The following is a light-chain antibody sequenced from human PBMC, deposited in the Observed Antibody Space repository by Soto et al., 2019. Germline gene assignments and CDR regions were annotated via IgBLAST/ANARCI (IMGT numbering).Light chain of an antibody. V-gene: IGKV3-15*01. CDR2: AAT. J-gene: IGKJ5*01. Sequence: EIVMTQSPDTLSVSPGERATLSCRASQSINGNLAWYQHKPGQAXRLLMFAATTRATGIPARFSGGRSGTEFTLIIARLQSEDSAVYYGQQRSNWPRITFGQGTRLEIK. CDR1: QSINGN. CDR3: QQRSNWPRIT.